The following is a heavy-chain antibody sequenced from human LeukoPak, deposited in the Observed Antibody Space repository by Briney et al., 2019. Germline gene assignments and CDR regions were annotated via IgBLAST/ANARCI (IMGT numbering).Heavy chain of an antibody. Sequence: PSETLSLTCTVSGGSISSSGSYWGWIRQPPGKGLEWIGYIYYSGSTNYNPSLKSRVTISVDTSKNQFSLKLSSVTAADTAVYYCARDRFVSSSWYYFDYWGQGTLVTVSS. CDR3: ARDRFVSSSWYYFDY. J-gene: IGHJ4*02. CDR1: GGSISSSGSY. D-gene: IGHD6-13*01. CDR2: IYYSGST. V-gene: IGHV4-61*08.